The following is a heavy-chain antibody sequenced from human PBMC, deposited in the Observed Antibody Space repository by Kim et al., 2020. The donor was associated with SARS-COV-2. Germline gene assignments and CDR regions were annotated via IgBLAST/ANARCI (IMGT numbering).Heavy chain of an antibody. CDR1: GGSISSYY. V-gene: IGHV4-59*13. Sequence: SETLSLTCTVSGGSISSYYWSWIRQPPGKGLEWIGYIYYSGSTNYNPSLKSRVTISVDTSKNQFSLKLSSVTAADTAVYYCARGALEIFAVVGWFDPWGQGTLVTVSS. J-gene: IGHJ5*02. CDR3: ARGALEIFAVVGWFDP. CDR2: IYYSGST. D-gene: IGHD3-3*01.